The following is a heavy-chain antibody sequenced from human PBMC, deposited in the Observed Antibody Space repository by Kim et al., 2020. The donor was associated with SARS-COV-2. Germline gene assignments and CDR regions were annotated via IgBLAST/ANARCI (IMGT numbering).Heavy chain of an antibody. J-gene: IGHJ4*02. CDR3: ARDFERGDDFWSGFGL. D-gene: IGHD3-3*01. V-gene: IGHV3-9*01. CDR1: GFNFNSKG. CDR2: ISRNSGSV. Sequence: GGSLRLSCAASGFNFNSKGMHWVRQAPGKGLEWVSGISRNSGSVGYADSVKGRFTISRDNAKNSLYLQMNSLKTEDTAFYYCARDFERGDDFWSGFGLWGQGTLVTVS.